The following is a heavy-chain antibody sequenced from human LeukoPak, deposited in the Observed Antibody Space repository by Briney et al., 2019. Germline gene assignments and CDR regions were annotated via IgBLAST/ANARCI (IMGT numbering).Heavy chain of an antibody. CDR2: ISFDGSGK. CDR1: GFSFSAYG. V-gene: IGHV3-30*03. CDR3: ARDFNLGTTDSY. J-gene: IGHJ4*02. Sequence: GGSLRLSCAASGFSFSAYGMHWVRQAPGKGLEWVAVISFDGSGKYYADSVKGRFTISRDDSKNTPDLQMNSLRAEDTAVYYCARDFNLGTTDSYWGQGTLVTVSS. D-gene: IGHD4-11*01.